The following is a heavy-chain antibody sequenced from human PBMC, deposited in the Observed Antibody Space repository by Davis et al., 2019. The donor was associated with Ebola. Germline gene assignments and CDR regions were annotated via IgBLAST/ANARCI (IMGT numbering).Heavy chain of an antibody. J-gene: IGHJ6*04. Sequence: GSLRLSCAVYGGSFSGYYWSWIRQPPGKGLEWIGEINHSGSTNYNPSLKSRVTISVDTSKNQFSLKLSSVTAADTAVYYCARGGGYYDILTGYTRSHGMDVWGKGTTVTVSS. CDR3: ARGGGYYDILTGYTRSHGMDV. CDR1: GGSFSGYY. V-gene: IGHV4-34*01. CDR2: INHSGST. D-gene: IGHD3-9*01.